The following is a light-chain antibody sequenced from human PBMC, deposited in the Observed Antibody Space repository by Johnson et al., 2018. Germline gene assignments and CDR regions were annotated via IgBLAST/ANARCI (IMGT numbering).Light chain of an antibody. CDR1: SSNIGNNY. CDR3: GTWDSSLSAGNV. Sequence: QSVLTQPPSVSAAPGQKVTISCSGSSSNIGNNYVSWYQQLPGTATKLLIYENNKRPSGIPDRFSGSKSGTSATLGITGLQTGDEADYYCGTWDSSLSAGNVFGTGTKVTFL. J-gene: IGLJ1*01. V-gene: IGLV1-51*02. CDR2: ENN.